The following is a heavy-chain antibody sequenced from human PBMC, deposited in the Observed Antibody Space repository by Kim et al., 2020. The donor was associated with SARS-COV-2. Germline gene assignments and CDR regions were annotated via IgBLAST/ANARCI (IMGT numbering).Heavy chain of an antibody. CDR3: YYNTKRAWYRGGAFGI. Sequence: GGSLRLSCTASGFTFSNYAMSWVRQAPGKGLEWVSAISSSGGGRYSADSATVRFTISSDNSNTTLIPQLHSLSLKTTATSDCYYNTKRAWYRGGAFGIW. D-gene: IGHD2-8*01. V-gene: IGHV3-23*01. CDR2: ISSSGGGR. J-gene: IGHJ3*02. CDR1: GFTFSNYA.